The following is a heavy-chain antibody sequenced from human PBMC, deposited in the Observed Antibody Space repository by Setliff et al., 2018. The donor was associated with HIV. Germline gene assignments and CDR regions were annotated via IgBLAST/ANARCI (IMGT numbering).Heavy chain of an antibody. CDR3: ARQGAGTGHSFDY. CDR1: GGSISSDNYY. J-gene: IGHJ4*02. V-gene: IGHV4-39*01. CDR2: INHSGST. D-gene: IGHD6-19*01. Sequence: SETLSLTCTVSGGSISSDNYYWSWIRQPPGKGLEWIGEINHSGSTNYNPSLKSRVTISVDTSKNHFSLRLSHVTAADTAVYYCARQGAGTGHSFDYWGQGALVTVSS.